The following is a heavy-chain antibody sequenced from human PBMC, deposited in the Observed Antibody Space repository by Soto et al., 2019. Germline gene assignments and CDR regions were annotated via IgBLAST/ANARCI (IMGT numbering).Heavy chain of an antibody. J-gene: IGHJ1*01. D-gene: IGHD3-22*01. CDR2: ISSSSSTI. Sequence: GGSLRLSCAASGFTFSSYSMNWVRQAPGKGLEWVSYISSSSSTIYYADSVKGRFTISRDNAKNSLYLQMNSLREEDTAVYYCARDHPLLTYYYDSSGRFQHWGQGTLVTVSS. CDR1: GFTFSSYS. V-gene: IGHV3-48*02. CDR3: ARDHPLLTYYYDSSGRFQH.